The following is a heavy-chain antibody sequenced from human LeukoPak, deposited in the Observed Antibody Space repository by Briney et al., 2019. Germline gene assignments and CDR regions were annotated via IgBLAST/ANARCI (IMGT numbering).Heavy chain of an antibody. V-gene: IGHV3-23*01. Sequence: TGGSLRLSCAASGFTFSSYWMSWVRQAPGKGLEWVSAISGSGGSTYYADSVKGRFTISRDNSKNTLYLQMNSLRAEDTAVYYCAKHVVGSEWELLSSYYFDYWGQGTLVTVSS. CDR1: GFTFSSYW. D-gene: IGHD1-26*01. CDR3: AKHVVGSEWELLSSYYFDY. J-gene: IGHJ4*02. CDR2: ISGSGGST.